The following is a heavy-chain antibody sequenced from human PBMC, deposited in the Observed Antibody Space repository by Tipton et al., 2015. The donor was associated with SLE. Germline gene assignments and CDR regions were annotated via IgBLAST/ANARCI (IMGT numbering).Heavy chain of an antibody. V-gene: IGHV3-64D*06. D-gene: IGHD3-22*01. CDR2: ISSNGGST. CDR1: GFTFSSYA. J-gene: IGHJ4*02. Sequence: GSLRLSCSASGFTFSSYAMHWVRQAPGKGLEYVSAISSNGGSTYYADSVKGRFTISRDNSKNTLYLQMSSLRAEDTAVYYCRYDSSGYAYYFDYWGQGTLVTVSS. CDR3: RYDSSGYAYYFDY.